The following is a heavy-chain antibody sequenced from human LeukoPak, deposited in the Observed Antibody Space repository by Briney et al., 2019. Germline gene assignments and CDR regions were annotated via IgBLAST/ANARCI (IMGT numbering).Heavy chain of an antibody. J-gene: IGHJ4*02. CDR2: IYYSGST. V-gene: IGHV4-30-4*08. Sequence: PSEALSLTCTVSGGSISSGDYYWSWIRQPPGKGLEWIGYIYYSGSTYYNPSLKSQVTISVDTSKNQFSLKLSSVTAADTAVYYCARVVYKVQFDYWGQGTLVTVSS. CDR3: ARVVYKVQFDY. D-gene: IGHD5-24*01. CDR1: GGSISSGDYY.